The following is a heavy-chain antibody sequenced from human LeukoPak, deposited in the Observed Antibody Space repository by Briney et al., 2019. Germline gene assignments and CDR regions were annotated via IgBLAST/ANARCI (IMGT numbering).Heavy chain of an antibody. V-gene: IGHV4-59*01. Sequence: SETLSLTCTVSGGSISSYYWSWIRRPPGKGLEWIGYIYYSGSTNYNPSLKSRVTISVDTSKNQFSLKLSSVTAADTAVYYCAREPYIMGRYYYGMDVWGQGTTVTVSS. CDR1: GGSISSYY. CDR2: IYYSGST. D-gene: IGHD3-16*01. J-gene: IGHJ6*02. CDR3: AREPYIMGRYYYGMDV.